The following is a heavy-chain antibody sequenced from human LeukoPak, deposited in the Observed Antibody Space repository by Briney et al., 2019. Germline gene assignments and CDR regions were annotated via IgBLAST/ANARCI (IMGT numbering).Heavy chain of an antibody. J-gene: IGHJ6*03. CDR2: ISGSGGST. CDR1: GFTFSSYA. V-gene: IGHV3-23*01. Sequence: GGSLRLSCAASGFTFSSYAMNWVRQAPGKGLEWVSAISGSGGSTYYADSVKGRFTISRDNAKNSLYLQMNSLRAEDTAVYYCAREPLHYYYMDVWGKGTTVTVSS. CDR3: AREPLHYYYMDV.